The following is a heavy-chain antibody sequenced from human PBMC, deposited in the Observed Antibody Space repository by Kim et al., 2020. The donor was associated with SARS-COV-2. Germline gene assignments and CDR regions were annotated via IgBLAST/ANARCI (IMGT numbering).Heavy chain of an antibody. J-gene: IGHJ2*01. Sequence: KCRFTIPRDKSKNALYLQMNSLRAEDTAVYYCAKDLPGWGSGSYFAWYFDLWGRGTLVTVSS. CDR3: AKDLPGWGSGSYFAWYFDL. D-gene: IGHD3-10*01. V-gene: IGHV3-23*01.